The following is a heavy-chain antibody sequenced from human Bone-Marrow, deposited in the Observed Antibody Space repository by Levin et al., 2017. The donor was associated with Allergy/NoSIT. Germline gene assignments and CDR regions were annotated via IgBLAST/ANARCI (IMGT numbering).Heavy chain of an antibody. D-gene: IGHD2-21*01. CDR3: ARVLQYSYYYTDV. V-gene: IGHV4-61*09. CDR2: SYTSGNI. J-gene: IGHJ6*03. CDR1: GVSITSGSYY. Sequence: SQTLSLTCTVSGVSITSGSYYWSWIRQPAGKGLEWIGHSYTSGNITYNPSLKSRVTISLDTSKNQFSLKLRSVTAADTAVYFCARVLQYSYYYTDVWGKGTMVTVSS.